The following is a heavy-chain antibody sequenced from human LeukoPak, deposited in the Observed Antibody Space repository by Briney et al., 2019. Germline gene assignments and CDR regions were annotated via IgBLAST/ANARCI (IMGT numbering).Heavy chain of an antibody. D-gene: IGHD1-7*01. CDR3: AISETGTTGGDFDY. V-gene: IGHV4-59*08. CDR1: GGSISSYY. CDR2: IYYSGST. Sequence: SETLSLTCTVSGGSISSYYWSWIRQPPGKGLEWIGYIYYSGSTIHNPSLKSRVTISVDTSKNHFSLKLSSVTAADTAVYYCAISETGTTGGDFDYWGQGTLVTVSS. J-gene: IGHJ4*02.